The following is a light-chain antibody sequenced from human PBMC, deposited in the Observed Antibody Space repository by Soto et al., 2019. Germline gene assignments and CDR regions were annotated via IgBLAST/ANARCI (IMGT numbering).Light chain of an antibody. CDR2: EVT. CDR3: CSLTTSHTYV. J-gene: IGLJ1*01. V-gene: IGLV2-8*01. Sequence: QSALTQPPSASGSPGQSVTISCTGTTSDIGAYNYVSWYQQRPGKAPKLIIYEVTRRPSGVPDRIFGSKSGNSASLTISGLQADDEADYYCCSLTTSHTYVFGSGTKVTVL. CDR1: TSDIGAYNY.